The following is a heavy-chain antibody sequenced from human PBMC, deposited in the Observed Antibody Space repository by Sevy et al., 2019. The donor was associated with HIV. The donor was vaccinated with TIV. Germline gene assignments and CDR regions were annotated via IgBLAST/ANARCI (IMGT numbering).Heavy chain of an antibody. V-gene: IGHV3-11*01. J-gene: IGHJ4*02. D-gene: IGHD6-6*01. CDR2: ISSSGITI. CDR3: ARRGRSSSLSHFDY. CDR1: GFTFSDYY. Sequence: GGSLRLSCAASGFTFSDYYMNWVRQAPGKGLEWVSYISSSGITIYYEDSVKGRFTISRDNAKNSLYLQINSLRAEDTAVYYCARRGRSSSLSHFDYWGQGTLVTVSS.